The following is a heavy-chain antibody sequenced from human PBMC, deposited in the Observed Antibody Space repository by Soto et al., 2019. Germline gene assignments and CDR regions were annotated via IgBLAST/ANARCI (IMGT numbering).Heavy chain of an antibody. CDR2: MNPRSGNT. D-gene: IGHD2-21*02. J-gene: IGHJ6*03. Sequence: QEQLVQSGAEVKKPGASVKVSCKASGYTFTDFDITWVRQATGQGLEWMGWMNPRSGNTGFTDKFEGRVTLIRDTSTTTAYMELSDLTSEDTAVYFCARGGALTAGYYYYYMDVWGSGTAVTVSS. CDR1: GYTFTDFD. CDR3: ARGGALTAGYYYYYMDV. V-gene: IGHV1-8*01.